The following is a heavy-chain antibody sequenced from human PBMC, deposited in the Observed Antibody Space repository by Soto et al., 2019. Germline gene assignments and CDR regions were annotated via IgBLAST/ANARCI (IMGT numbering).Heavy chain of an antibody. CDR2: INHTGNT. CDR1: GGSFTNYY. CDR3: GSSPFFRT. J-gene: IGHJ5*02. Sequence: PSETLSLTCAVYGGSFTNYYWSWIRQSPGKGLEWIGEINHTGNTNYNPSLKSRVTLSVDTSKNQFSLKVISVTAADTAVYYCGSSPFFRTWGQGTLVTVSS. V-gene: IGHV4-34*01. D-gene: IGHD3-10*01.